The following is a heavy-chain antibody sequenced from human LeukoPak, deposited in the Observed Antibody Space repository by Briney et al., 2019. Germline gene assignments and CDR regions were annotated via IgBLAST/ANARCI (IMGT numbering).Heavy chain of an antibody. CDR1: GGSISSYY. CDR3: ATSPLAYCGNWFDP. Sequence: SETLSLTCTVSGGSISSYYWSWIRQPPGKGLEWMGYIFYSGSTNYNPSLKSRVTMSVDTSKNQFSLTLISVTAADTAVYYCATSPLAYCGNWFDPWGQGTLVTVSS. CDR2: IFYSGST. V-gene: IGHV4-59*01. D-gene: IGHD3-10*01. J-gene: IGHJ5*02.